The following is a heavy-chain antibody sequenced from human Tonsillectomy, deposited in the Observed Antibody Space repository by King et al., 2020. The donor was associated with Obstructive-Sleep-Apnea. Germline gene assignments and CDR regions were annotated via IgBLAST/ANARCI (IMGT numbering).Heavy chain of an antibody. CDR2: INPSGGSP. J-gene: IGHJ4*02. Sequence: QLVQSGAEVKKPGASVKVSCKASGYTFTSYYMHWVRQAPGQGLEWMGIINPSGGSPSYAQKFQGRVTMTRDTSTSTVYMELSSLRSEDTAVYYCARDPSYSSSWYGFWDYWGQGTLVTVSS. V-gene: IGHV1-46*01. CDR1: GYTFTSYY. CDR3: ARDPSYSSSWYGFWDY. D-gene: IGHD6-13*01.